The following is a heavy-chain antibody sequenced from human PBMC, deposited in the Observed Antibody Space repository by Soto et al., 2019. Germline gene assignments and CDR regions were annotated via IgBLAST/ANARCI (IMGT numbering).Heavy chain of an antibody. CDR2: IYYSGST. D-gene: IGHD3-10*01. CDR1: GGSVSSGGYY. Sequence: QVQLQESGPGLVKPSETLSLTCTVSGGSVSSGGYYCSWIRQPPGKGLEWIGYIYYSGSTNYNPSLKSRVTISVDTSKNQCSLKLSSVTAADTAVYYCAREHYGYGMDVWGQGTTVTVSS. CDR3: AREHYGYGMDV. J-gene: IGHJ6*02. V-gene: IGHV4-61*08.